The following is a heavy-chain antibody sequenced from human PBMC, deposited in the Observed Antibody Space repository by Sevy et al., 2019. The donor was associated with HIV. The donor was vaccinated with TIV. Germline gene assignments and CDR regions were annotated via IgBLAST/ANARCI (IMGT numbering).Heavy chain of an antibody. Sequence: SETLSLTCTVSGGSISSGDYYWSWIRQPPGKGLEWIGYIYYSGRTYYNPSLKSRVTISVDTSKNQFSLKLSSVTAADTAMYYCAGTSHYYGSGSYYWGQGTLVTVSS. J-gene: IGHJ4*02. CDR2: IYYSGRT. D-gene: IGHD3-10*01. V-gene: IGHV4-30-4*01. CDR3: AGTSHYYGSGSYY. CDR1: GGSISSGDYY.